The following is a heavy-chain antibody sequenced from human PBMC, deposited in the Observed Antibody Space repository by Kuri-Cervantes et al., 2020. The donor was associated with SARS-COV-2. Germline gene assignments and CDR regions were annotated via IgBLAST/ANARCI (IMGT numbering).Heavy chain of an antibody. Sequence: GGSLRLSCAASGFTFSSYSMNWVRQAPGKGLEWVSYISSSSSTIYYADSVKGRFTISRDNSKNTLYLQMSSLRAEDTAVYYCVKDKPLQGGGSGWYLWGYHFDYWGQGTLVTVSS. CDR2: ISSSSSTI. CDR3: VKDKPLQGGGSGWYLWGYHFDY. V-gene: IGHV3-48*01. CDR1: GFTFSSYS. J-gene: IGHJ4*02. D-gene: IGHD6-19*01.